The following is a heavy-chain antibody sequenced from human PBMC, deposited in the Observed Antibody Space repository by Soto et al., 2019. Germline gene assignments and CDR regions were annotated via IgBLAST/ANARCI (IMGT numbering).Heavy chain of an antibody. CDR1: RVTFGSRA. V-gene: IGHV3-23*01. J-gene: IGHJ4*02. D-gene: IGHD3-10*01. Sequence: EVQLLESGGDLVQPGGSLRLSCVASRVTFGSRAMSWVRQAPGEGLEWVSTITDTGGDAKYADSVRGRFTISRDNSKNTLHLEMSSLRAEDSAFYYCARGSTDSYPGSRIFDFWGRGPLVTVSS. CDR2: ITDTGGDA. CDR3: ARGSTDSYPGSRIFDF.